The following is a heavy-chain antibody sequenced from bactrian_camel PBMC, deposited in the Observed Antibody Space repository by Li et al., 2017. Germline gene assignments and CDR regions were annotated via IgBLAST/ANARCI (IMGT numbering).Heavy chain of an antibody. J-gene: IGHJ4*01. Sequence: HVQLVESGGGSVQAGGTLRLSCGLSGYTPCKYDMYWYREAPGKERKFVASVDSDGTTNYATSVKGRFIISQEDAKNTWNLQMNNLKPEDTGTYYCALDVSFSSDRCTRMDDKNYNYWGQGTQVTVS. CDR2: VDSDGTT. CDR1: GYTPCKYD. CDR3: ALDVSFSSDRCTRMDDKNYNY. D-gene: IGHD2*01. V-gene: IGHV3S53*01.